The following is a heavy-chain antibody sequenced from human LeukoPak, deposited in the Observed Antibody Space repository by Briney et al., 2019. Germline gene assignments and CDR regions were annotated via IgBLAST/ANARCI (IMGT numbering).Heavy chain of an antibody. V-gene: IGHV3-23*01. CDR2: ISGDGVSP. CDR3: ASATQRSGSYSDDVY. Sequence: GGSLRLSCAASGFTFNNYALAWVRQTPEKGLECVSAISGDGVSPYYVDSVRGRFTISRDNSKNTLYLQMNSLRAEDTAVYYCASATQRSGSYSDDVYWGQGTLVTVSS. D-gene: IGHD1-26*01. J-gene: IGHJ4*02. CDR1: GFTFNNYA.